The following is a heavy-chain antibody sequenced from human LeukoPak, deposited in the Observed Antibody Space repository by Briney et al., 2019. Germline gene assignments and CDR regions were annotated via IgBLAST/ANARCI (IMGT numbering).Heavy chain of an antibody. J-gene: IGHJ4*02. V-gene: IGHV3-33*01. D-gene: IGHD6-6*01. CDR3: ARGGQLVHY. CDR2: IWYDGSNK. CDR1: GFTFSSYG. Sequence: GRSLRLSCAASGFTFSSYGMHWVRQAPGKGLEWVAVIWYDGSNKYYADSVKGRFTISRDNAKNSLYLQMNSLRAEDTAVYYCARGGQLVHYWGQGTLVTVSS.